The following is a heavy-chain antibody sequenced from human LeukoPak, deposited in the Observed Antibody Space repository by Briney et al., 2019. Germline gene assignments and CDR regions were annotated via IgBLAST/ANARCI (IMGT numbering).Heavy chain of an antibody. CDR1: GFTFSNAW. V-gene: IGHV4-4*02. CDR3: ARRGVRGSGSYSTGHWYFDL. CDR2: IYHSGST. D-gene: IGHD3-10*01. J-gene: IGHJ2*01. Sequence: GSLRLSCAASGFTFSNAWMSWVRQAPGKGLEWIGEIYHSGSTNYNPSLKSRVTISVDTSKNQFSLKLSSVTAADTAVYYCARRGVRGSGSYSTGHWYFDLWGRGTLVTVSS.